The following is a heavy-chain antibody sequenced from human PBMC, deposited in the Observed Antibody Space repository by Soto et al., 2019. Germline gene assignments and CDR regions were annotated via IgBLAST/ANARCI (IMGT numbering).Heavy chain of an antibody. CDR1: EFAFSTFG. J-gene: IGHJ3*01. V-gene: IGHV3-23*01. Sequence: EVQVLESGGGLVQPGGSLRLSCVFSEFAFSTFGMSWVRQAPGTGLDSVSSIRAIGDSTYHADSGKGLFSISRDNSRNPLYLQMNNLRAEDTAVYYCATVGPYSPRWDFWGQGTVGSVSS. CDR3: ATVGPYSPRWDF. D-gene: IGHD2-15*01. CDR2: IRAIGDST.